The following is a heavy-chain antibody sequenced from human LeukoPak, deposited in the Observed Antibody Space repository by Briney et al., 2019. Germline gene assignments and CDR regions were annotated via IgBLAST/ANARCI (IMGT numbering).Heavy chain of an antibody. CDR1: GFTFSSYA. CDR2: ISYHGDIT. V-gene: IGHV3-30*01. Sequence: SGRSLRLSCAGSGFTFSSYAMHWVRQAPGKGLEWVALISYHGDITYYADSVKGLFTLSRDNSKTTLFLQLNSLRAEDTAVYYCARDSSYYYDSGSSGPHYFDFWGQGTLVTVSS. J-gene: IGHJ4*02. CDR3: ARDSSYYYDSGSSGPHYFDF. D-gene: IGHD3-10*01.